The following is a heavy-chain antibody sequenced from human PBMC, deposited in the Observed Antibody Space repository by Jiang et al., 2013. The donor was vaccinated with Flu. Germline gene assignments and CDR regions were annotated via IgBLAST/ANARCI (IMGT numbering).Heavy chain of an antibody. V-gene: IGHV1-18*01. CDR3: ARDGDCSSTSCRSGYYYYGMDV. Sequence: GAEVKKPGASVKVSCKASGYTFTSYGISWVRQAPGQGLEWMGWISAYNGNTNYAQKLQGRVTMTTDTSTSTAYMELRSLRSDDTAVYYCARDGDCSSTSCRSGYYYYGMDVWGQGTTVTVSS. D-gene: IGHD2-2*01. CDR2: ISAYNGNT. CDR1: GYTFTSYG. J-gene: IGHJ6*02.